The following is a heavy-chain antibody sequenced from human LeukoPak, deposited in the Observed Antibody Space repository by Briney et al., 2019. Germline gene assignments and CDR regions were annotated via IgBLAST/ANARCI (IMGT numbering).Heavy chain of an antibody. CDR3: AKDIGSEGYDSSAPYYFDY. CDR1: GFTFSSYA. D-gene: IGHD3-22*01. J-gene: IGHJ4*02. V-gene: IGHV3-23*01. Sequence: GGSLRLSCAASGFTFSSYAMSWVRQAPGKGLEWVSAISGSGTSTYYADSVKGRFTISRDNAKNSLYLQMNSLRAEDTALYYCAKDIGSEGYDSSAPYYFDYWGQGTLVTVSS. CDR2: ISGSGTST.